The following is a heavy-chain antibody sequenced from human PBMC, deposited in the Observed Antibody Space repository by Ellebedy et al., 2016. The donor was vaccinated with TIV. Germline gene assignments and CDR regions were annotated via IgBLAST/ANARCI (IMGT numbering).Heavy chain of an antibody. CDR1: GFTFSSYA. CDR2: ISWNGGTI. CDR3: AKGRIITVAGAFDH. Sequence: GGSLRLXXAASGFTFSSYAMHWVRQAPGRGLEWVSCISWNGGTIGYANSVKGRFTISRDNAENSLYLQMNSLRDEDTALYYCAKGRIITVAGAFDHWGQGTLVTVSS. V-gene: IGHV3-9*01. J-gene: IGHJ4*02. D-gene: IGHD6-19*01.